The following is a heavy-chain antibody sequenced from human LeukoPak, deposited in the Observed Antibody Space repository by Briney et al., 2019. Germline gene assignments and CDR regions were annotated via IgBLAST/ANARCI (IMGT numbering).Heavy chain of an antibody. D-gene: IGHD6-13*01. CDR1: GYTFTSYG. V-gene: IGHV1-18*01. CDR2: ISAYNGNT. Sequence: GSVKVSCKASGYTFTSYGISWVRQAPGQGLGWMGWISAYNGNTNYAQKLQGRVTMTTDTSTSTAYMELRSLRSDDTAVYYCARGATGIAAAGWVDYWGQGTLVTVSS. CDR3: ARGATGIAAAGWVDY. J-gene: IGHJ4*02.